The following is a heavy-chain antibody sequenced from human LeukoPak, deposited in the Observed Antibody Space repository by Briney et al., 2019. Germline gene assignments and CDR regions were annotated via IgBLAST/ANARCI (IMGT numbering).Heavy chain of an antibody. CDR1: GGSISSGSYY. CDR3: ARDSDSSSWY. Sequence: SQTLSLTCTVSGGSISSGSYYWSWIRQPAGKGLEWIGRIYTSGSTNYNPSLKSRVTISVDTSKNQFSLKLSSVTAADTAVYYCARDSDSSSWYWGQGTLVTVSS. CDR2: IYTSGST. J-gene: IGHJ4*02. D-gene: IGHD6-13*01. V-gene: IGHV4-61*02.